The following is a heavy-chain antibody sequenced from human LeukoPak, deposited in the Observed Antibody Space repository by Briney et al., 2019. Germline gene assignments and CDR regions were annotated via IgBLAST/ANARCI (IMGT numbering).Heavy chain of an antibody. CDR3: ARSLYSSSSEIDY. D-gene: IGHD6-6*01. V-gene: IGHV3-21*01. CDR2: ISSSSSYI. Sequence: GGSLRLSCAASGFTFSSYSMSWVRQAPGKGLEWVSSISSSSSYIYYTDSVKGRFTISRDNAKNSLYLQMNSLRAEDTAVYYCARSLYSSSSEIDYWGQGTLVTVSS. CDR1: GFTFSSYS. J-gene: IGHJ4*02.